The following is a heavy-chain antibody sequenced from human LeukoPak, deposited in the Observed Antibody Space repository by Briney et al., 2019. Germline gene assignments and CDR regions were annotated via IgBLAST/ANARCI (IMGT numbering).Heavy chain of an antibody. V-gene: IGHV3-23*01. J-gene: IGHJ4*02. Sequence: GGSLRLSRAASGFTFSSYAMSWVRQAPGKGLEWVSAISGSGGSTYYADSVKGRFTISRDNSKNTLYLQMNSLRAEDTAVYYCANSYDSSGYYWDPFDYWGQGTLVTVSS. CDR3: ANSYDSSGYYWDPFDY. CDR1: GFTFSSYA. D-gene: IGHD3-22*01. CDR2: ISGSGGST.